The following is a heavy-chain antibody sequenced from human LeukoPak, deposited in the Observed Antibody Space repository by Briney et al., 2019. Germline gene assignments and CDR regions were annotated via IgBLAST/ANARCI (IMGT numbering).Heavy chain of an antibody. Sequence: SETLSLTCAVYGGSFSGYYWSWIRQPPGKGLEWIGEINHSGSTNYNPSLKSRVTISVHTSKNQFSLRLSSVTAADTAVYYCARVSHYYDSSGYPRENWFDPWGQGTLVTVSS. CDR3: ARVSHYYDSSGYPRENWFDP. CDR1: GGSFSGYY. V-gene: IGHV4-34*01. D-gene: IGHD3-22*01. CDR2: INHSGST. J-gene: IGHJ5*02.